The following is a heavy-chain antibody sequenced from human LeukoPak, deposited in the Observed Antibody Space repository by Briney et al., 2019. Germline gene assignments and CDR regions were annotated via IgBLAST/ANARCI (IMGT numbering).Heavy chain of an antibody. CDR2: INHSGRT. D-gene: IGHD6-13*01. J-gene: IGHJ6*02. CDR3: ARRQAAAGTTYYYYYGMDV. V-gene: IGHV4-34*01. CDR1: GGSFSGYY. Sequence: SETLSFTCAVYGGSFSGYYWSWIRQPPGKGLEWSGEINHSGRTNYNQSLKSGVTISVDTSKNQSSLKLSSVTAADTAVYYCARRQAAAGTTYYYYYGMDVWGQGTTVTVSS.